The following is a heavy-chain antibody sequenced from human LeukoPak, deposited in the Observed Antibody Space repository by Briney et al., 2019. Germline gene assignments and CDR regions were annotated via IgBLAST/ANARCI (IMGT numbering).Heavy chain of an antibody. J-gene: IGHJ4*02. CDR2: ISGSSAYI. CDR1: GFTFSDYS. V-gene: IGHV3-11*06. CDR3: ATWYGHAYGQYFFDY. D-gene: IGHD3-10*01. Sequence: GGSLRLSCGASGFTFSDYSMSWVRQAPGKGLEWVSSISGSSAYIDYADSVKGRFAISRDNAKNSVYLQMNSLRAEDTAVYYCATWYGHAYGQYFFDYWDQGTLVTVSS.